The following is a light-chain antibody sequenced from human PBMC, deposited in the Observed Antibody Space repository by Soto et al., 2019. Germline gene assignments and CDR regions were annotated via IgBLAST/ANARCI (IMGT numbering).Light chain of an antibody. V-gene: IGLV1-40*01. Sequence: QSVLTQPPSVSGAPGQRVTISCTGSSSNIGAGYDVHWYQQLPGTAPKLLIYGNSNRPSGVPDRFSGSKSGTSASLAITGLQGEDEADYYCQSYDSSLSGSNWVFGGGTKLTVL. CDR3: QSYDSSLSGSNWV. J-gene: IGLJ3*02. CDR1: SSNIGAGYD. CDR2: GNS.